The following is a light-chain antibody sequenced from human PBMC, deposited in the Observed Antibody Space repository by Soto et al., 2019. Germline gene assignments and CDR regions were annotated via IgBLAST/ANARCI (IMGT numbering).Light chain of an antibody. CDR1: TSNIGTNS. V-gene: IGLV1-44*01. Sequence: QSVLTQPPSVSGTPGQTVTISCSGSTSNIGTNSVNWFQHLPGTAPKLLIYTNNQRPSWVPDRFSGSRSGTSASLAISGLQSEDEADYYCATWDDSVYVFGSGTKLTVL. CDR2: TNN. J-gene: IGLJ1*01. CDR3: ATWDDSVYV.